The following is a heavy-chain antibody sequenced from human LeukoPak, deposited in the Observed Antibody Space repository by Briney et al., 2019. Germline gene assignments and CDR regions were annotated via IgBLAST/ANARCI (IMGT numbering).Heavy chain of an antibody. V-gene: IGHV1-69*05. CDR3: ARGPADSYYFDY. D-gene: IGHD4-11*01. Sequence: SVKVSCKASGGTFSSYAISWVRQAPGQGREWMGGIIPIFGTANYAQKFQGRVTITTDESTSTAYMELSSLRSEDTAVYYCARGPADSYYFDYWGQGTLVTVSS. CDR2: IIPIFGTA. J-gene: IGHJ4*02. CDR1: GGTFSSYA.